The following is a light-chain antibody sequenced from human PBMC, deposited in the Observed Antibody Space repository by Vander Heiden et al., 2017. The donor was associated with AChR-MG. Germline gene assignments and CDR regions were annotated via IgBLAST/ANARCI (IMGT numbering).Light chain of an antibody. CDR3: MQALQTPRT. V-gene: IGKV2-28*01. CDR1: QSLLHSNGYNY. J-gene: IGKJ1*01. Sequence: DIVMPQSPLSLPVTPGEPASISCSSRQSLLHSNGYNYLDWYLQPPGQSPQLLSDLGSYRASGVPDRFSGSGSGTDFTLKSSRVEAEDVGVYYCMQALQTPRTFGQGTKVEIK. CDR2: LGS.